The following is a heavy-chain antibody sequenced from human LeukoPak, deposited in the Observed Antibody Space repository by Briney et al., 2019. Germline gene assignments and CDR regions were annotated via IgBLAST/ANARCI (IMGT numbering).Heavy chain of an antibody. Sequence: SETLSLTCTVSGGSISDYHWSWIRQPPGKGLEYIGYIYNSGRTFYNPSLKSRVTISADTSKKQFSLKLTSVTAADTAVYYCARVEGSDLFDFWGQGTLVTVSS. CDR2: IYNSGRT. J-gene: IGHJ4*02. CDR1: GGSISDYH. V-gene: IGHV4-59*01. CDR3: ARVEGSDLFDF. D-gene: IGHD6-19*01.